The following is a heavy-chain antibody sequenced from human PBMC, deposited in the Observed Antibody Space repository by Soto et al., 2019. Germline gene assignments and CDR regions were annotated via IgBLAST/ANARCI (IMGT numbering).Heavy chain of an antibody. D-gene: IGHD2-8*02. CDR1: GGSISSGDYY. J-gene: IGHJ4*02. CDR3: ARSSLLMVAAY. V-gene: IGHV4-30-4*01. CDR2: IYYSGST. Sequence: SETLSLTCTVSGGSISSGDYYWSWIRQPPGKGLEWIGYIYYSGSTYYNPSLKSRVTISVDTSKNQFSLKLSSVTAADTAVYYCARSSLLMVAAYCGQGTLVTVSS.